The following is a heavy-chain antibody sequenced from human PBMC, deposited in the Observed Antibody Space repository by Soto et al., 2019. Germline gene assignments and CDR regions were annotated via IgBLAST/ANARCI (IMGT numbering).Heavy chain of an antibody. Sequence: QVQLQESGPGLVKPSETLSLTCTVSGGSISSYYWSWIRQPPGKGLEWIGYIYYSGSTNYNPSLKSRVTISVDTSKNQFSLKLSSVTAADTAVYYCARGFSSTSYYYYYMDVWGKGTKVTVSS. CDR2: IYYSGST. V-gene: IGHV4-59*01. CDR1: GGSISSYY. D-gene: IGHD2-2*01. J-gene: IGHJ6*03. CDR3: ARGFSSTSYYYYYMDV.